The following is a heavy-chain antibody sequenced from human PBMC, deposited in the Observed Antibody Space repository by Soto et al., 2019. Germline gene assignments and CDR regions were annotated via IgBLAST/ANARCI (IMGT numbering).Heavy chain of an antibody. D-gene: IGHD3-10*01. V-gene: IGHV3-7*01. CDR1: GFTLRSYW. Sequence: EEQLVASGGGLVQPGGSLRLSCAASGFTLRSYWMSWVRQAPGKGLEWLTTIKTDASEKKYVDSVKGRFTVFRDNAKNLLYLQMDSLRAEDTAVDYCARDSGYGSGNSVNHYLDCWGRGTLVTVSS. CDR3: ARDSGYGSGNSVNHYLDC. J-gene: IGHJ4*01. CDR2: IKTDASEK.